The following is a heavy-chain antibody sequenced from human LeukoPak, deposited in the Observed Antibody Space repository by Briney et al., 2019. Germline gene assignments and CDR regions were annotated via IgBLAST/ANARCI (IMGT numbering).Heavy chain of an antibody. J-gene: IGHJ4*02. CDR1: GFSLSSYA. D-gene: IGHD3-9*01. CDR2: MRYDGSNT. Sequence: PGRSLRLSCAASGFSLSSYAIHWVRQAPGKGLEWLAFMRYDGSNTHYADSVKGRFTISRDNSKNTLFLQMNSLRSEDTALYYCANGPHYNILTGFYKVRSHLDYWGQGTLVTVSS. V-gene: IGHV3-30*04. CDR3: ANGPHYNILTGFYKVRSHLDY.